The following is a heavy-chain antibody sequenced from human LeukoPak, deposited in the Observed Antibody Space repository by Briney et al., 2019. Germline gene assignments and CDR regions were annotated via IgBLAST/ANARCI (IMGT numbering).Heavy chain of an antibody. J-gene: IGHJ4*02. V-gene: IGHV4-59*12. D-gene: IGHD3-3*01. Sequence: SETLSLTCTVSGGSISNYYWSWIRQPPGKGLEWIGYISYIGSTKYNPSLKSRVTMSVDTSKNQFSLKLSSVTAADTAVYYCARDYDFWSGSTLWGQGTLVTVSS. CDR2: ISYIGST. CDR3: ARDYDFWSGSTL. CDR1: GGSISNYY.